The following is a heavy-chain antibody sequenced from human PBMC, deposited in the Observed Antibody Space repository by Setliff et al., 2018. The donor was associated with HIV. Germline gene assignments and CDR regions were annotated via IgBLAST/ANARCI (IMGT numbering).Heavy chain of an antibody. CDR3: ARDKRASFDGLDV. Sequence: SETLSLTCAVYGGSFSGYYWSWIRQPPGKGLEWIGEIIHSGSTNYNPSLKSRVTISVDTSKNQFYLKLTSVTAADTAVYYCARDKRASFDGLDVWGQGTTVTVSS. V-gene: IGHV4-34*12. CDR1: GGSFSGYY. J-gene: IGHJ6*02. CDR2: IIHSGST. D-gene: IGHD1-1*01.